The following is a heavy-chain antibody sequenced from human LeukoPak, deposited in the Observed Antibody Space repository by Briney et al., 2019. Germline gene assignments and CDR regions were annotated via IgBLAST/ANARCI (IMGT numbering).Heavy chain of an antibody. Sequence: SETLSLTCTVSGGSISSYYWSWIRQPPGKGLEWIGYIYYSGSTNYNPSLKSRVTISVDTSKNQFSLKLSSVTAADTAVYYCAKIGYSYGFDYWGQGTPVTVSS. J-gene: IGHJ4*02. CDR3: AKIGYSYGFDY. CDR2: IYYSGST. V-gene: IGHV4-59*08. D-gene: IGHD5-18*01. CDR1: GGSISSYY.